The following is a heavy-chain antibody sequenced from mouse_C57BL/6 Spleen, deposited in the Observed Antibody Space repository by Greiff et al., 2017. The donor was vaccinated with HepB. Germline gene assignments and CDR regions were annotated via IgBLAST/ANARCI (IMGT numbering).Heavy chain of an antibody. CDR3: ARNVYDGYYFDY. CDR1: GYTFTSYW. J-gene: IGHJ2*01. CDR2: IDPSDSYT. Sequence: QVQLQQPGAELVRPGTSVKLSCKASGYTFTSYWMHWVKQRPGQGLEWIGVIDPSDSYTNYNQKFKGKATLTVDTSSSTAYMQLSSLTSEDSAVYYCARNVYDGYYFDYWGQGTTLTVSS. D-gene: IGHD2-2*01. V-gene: IGHV1-59*01.